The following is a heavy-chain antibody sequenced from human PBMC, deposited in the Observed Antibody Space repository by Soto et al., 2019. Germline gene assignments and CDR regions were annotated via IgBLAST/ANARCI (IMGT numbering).Heavy chain of an antibody. V-gene: IGHV3-9*01. D-gene: IGHD1-26*01. CDR2: ISWNSGSI. Sequence: PGGSLRLSCAASGFTFDDYAMHWVRQAPGKGLEWVSGISWNSGSIGYADSVKGRFTISRDNTKNSLYLQMNTLRTDDTALYFCVKAGKFKAFDVWGQGTLVTVSS. CDR1: GFTFDDYA. J-gene: IGHJ3*01. CDR3: VKAGKFKAFDV.